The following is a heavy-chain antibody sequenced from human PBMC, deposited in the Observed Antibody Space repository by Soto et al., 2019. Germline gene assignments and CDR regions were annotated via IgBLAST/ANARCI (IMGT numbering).Heavy chain of an antibody. CDR3: ARSNSYYYDSSGYYYGDAFDI. J-gene: IGHJ3*02. D-gene: IGHD3-22*01. Sequence: GGSLRLSCAASGFTFSSYSMNWVRQAPGKGLERVSSISSSSSYIYYADSVKGRFTISRDNAKNSLYLQMNSLRAEDTAVYYCARSNSYYYDSSGYYYGDAFDIWGQGTMVTVSS. CDR2: ISSSSSYI. V-gene: IGHV3-21*01. CDR1: GFTFSSYS.